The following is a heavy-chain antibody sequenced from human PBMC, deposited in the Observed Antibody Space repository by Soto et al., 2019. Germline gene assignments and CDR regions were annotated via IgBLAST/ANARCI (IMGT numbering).Heavy chain of an antibody. Sequence: PGGSLRLSCAASGFTFSSYAMHWVRQAPGKGLEWVAVISYDGSNKYYADSVKGRFTISRDNSKNTLYLQMNSLRAEDTAVYYCARGGTPIDYYYGMDVWGQGTTVTVSS. CDR2: ISYDGSNK. CDR1: GFTFSSYA. J-gene: IGHJ6*02. V-gene: IGHV3-30-3*01. CDR3: ARGGTPIDYYYGMDV. D-gene: IGHD1-7*01.